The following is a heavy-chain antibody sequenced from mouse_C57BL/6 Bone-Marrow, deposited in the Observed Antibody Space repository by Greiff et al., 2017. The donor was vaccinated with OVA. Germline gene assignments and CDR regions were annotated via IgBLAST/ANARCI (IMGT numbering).Heavy chain of an antibody. CDR1: GYSITSDY. CDR2: ISYSGST. Sequence: EVMLVESGPGLAKPSQTLSLTCSVTGYSITSDYWNWLRKFPGNKLEYMGYISYSGSTYYNPSLKSRISITRDTSKNQYYLQLNSVTTEDTATYYCARYGSSPSYAMDYWGQGTSVTVSS. J-gene: IGHJ4*01. D-gene: IGHD1-1*01. V-gene: IGHV3-8*01. CDR3: ARYGSSPSYAMDY.